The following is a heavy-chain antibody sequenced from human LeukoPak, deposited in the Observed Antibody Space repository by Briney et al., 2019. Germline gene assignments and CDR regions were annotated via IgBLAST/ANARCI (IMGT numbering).Heavy chain of an antibody. J-gene: IGHJ3*02. CDR2: ISSDGGDT. D-gene: IGHD3-22*01. V-gene: IGHV3-64*01. CDR3: AKDPPEDYYDSSGDAFDI. CDR1: GFTFSSFA. Sequence: GGSLRLSCAASGFTFSSFAMHWVRQAPGKGLEYVSTISSDGGDTYYANSVKGRFTISRDNSKNTLYLQMNSLRAEDTAVYYCAKDPPEDYYDSSGDAFDIWGQGTMVTVSS.